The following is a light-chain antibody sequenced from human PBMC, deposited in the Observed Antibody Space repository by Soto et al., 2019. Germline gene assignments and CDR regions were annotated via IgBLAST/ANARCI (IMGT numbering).Light chain of an antibody. Sequence: VLTQSAATLSLSPGERSTLSCRASQSIGIYLAWYRQKPGQAPRLLIYGASNRATGIPARFSGSGSGTDFTLTITSLEPEDFAVYYCQQYGTSPSTFGQGTRPEIK. CDR1: QSIGIY. V-gene: IGKV3-11*01. CDR3: QQYGTSPST. J-gene: IGKJ5*01. CDR2: GAS.